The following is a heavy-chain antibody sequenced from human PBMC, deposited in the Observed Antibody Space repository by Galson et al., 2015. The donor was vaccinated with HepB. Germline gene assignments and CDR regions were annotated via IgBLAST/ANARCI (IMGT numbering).Heavy chain of an antibody. V-gene: IGHV1-69*13. J-gene: IGHJ4*02. D-gene: IGHD6-13*01. Sequence: SVKVSCKASGGTFSSYALNWVRQAPGQGLEWMGGIIPILGTAHYAQKFQGRVTITADESTSTAYMELSSLRSEDTAVYYCARAPPYSTSWYYFDYWGQGTLVTVSS. CDR3: ARAPPYSTSWYYFDY. CDR2: IIPILGTA. CDR1: GGTFSSYA.